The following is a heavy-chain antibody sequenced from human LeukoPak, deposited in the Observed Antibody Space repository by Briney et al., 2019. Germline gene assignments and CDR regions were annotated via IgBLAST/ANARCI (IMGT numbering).Heavy chain of an antibody. V-gene: IGHV4-59*01. CDR2: ISYTGST. CDR3: ARVGRGDHTWGSYSFDH. CDR1: GDLSSSFH. Sequence: SETLSLTCTVSGDLSSSFHWSWIRQPPGKGLEWIAYISYTGSTKYNPSLESRVTISIDTSKNQFSLKLNSVTAADTALYYCARVGRGDHTWGSYSFDHWGQGTLVTVSS. D-gene: IGHD3-16*01. J-gene: IGHJ4*02.